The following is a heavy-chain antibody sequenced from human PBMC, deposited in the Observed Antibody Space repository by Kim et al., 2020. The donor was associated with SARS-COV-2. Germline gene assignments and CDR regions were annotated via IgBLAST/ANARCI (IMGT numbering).Heavy chain of an antibody. V-gene: IGHV1-8*01. J-gene: IGHJ4*02. D-gene: IGHD6-13*01. CDR3: ARGDRGSWYGSYYFDY. Sequence: KFQGRVTMTRNTSISTAYMELSSLRSEDTAVYYCARGDRGSWYGSYYFDYWGQGTLVTVSS.